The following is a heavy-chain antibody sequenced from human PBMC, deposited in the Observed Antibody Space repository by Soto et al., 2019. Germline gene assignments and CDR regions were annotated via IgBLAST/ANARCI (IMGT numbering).Heavy chain of an antibody. CDR1: GFTFSSYA. J-gene: IGHJ4*02. V-gene: IGHV3-30-3*01. CDR2: ISYDGSNK. CDR3: AAGANTYGDYGPYSH. D-gene: IGHD4-17*01. Sequence: QVQLVESGGGVVQPGRSLRLSCAASGFTFSSYAMHWVRQAPGKGLEWVAAISYDGSNKYYADSVKGRFTISRDKSKNTLYLQMNSLRPEDTAVYYCAAGANTYGDYGPYSHWGQGTLVTVSS.